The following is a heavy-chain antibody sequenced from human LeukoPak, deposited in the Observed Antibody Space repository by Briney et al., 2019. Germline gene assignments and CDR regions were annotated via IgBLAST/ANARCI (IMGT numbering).Heavy chain of an antibody. CDR3: ATDLMGGEDY. V-gene: IGHV3-15*01. J-gene: IGHJ4*02. CDR1: GFTFSNAW. CDR2: IKSKTDGGTT. Sequence: GGSLRLSCAASGFTFSNAWMSWVRQAPEKGLEWVGRIKSKTDGGTTDYPAPVKGRFTITRDDSRNTLYLQMNSLKIEDTAVYYCATDLMGGEDYWGQGTLVTVSS. D-gene: IGHD3-16*01.